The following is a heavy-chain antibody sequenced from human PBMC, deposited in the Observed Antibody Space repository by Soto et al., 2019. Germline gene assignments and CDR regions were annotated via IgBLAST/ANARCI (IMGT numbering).Heavy chain of an antibody. D-gene: IGHD3-16*02. J-gene: IGHJ4*02. V-gene: IGHV4-30-2*03. Sequence: SETLSLTCAVSGGSISSGGYSWSWIRQPPGKGLEWIGYIYYSGSTYYNPSLKSRVTISVDTSKNQFSLKLSSVTAADTAVYYCARHSTYYDYVWGSYRPYYFDYWGQGTLVTVSS. CDR3: ARHSTYYDYVWGSYRPYYFDY. CDR1: GGSISSGGYS. CDR2: IYYSGST.